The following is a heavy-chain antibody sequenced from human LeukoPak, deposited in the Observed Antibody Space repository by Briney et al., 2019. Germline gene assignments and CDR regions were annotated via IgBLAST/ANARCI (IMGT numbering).Heavy chain of an antibody. CDR2: ISSSSSTI. CDR1: GFTFSSYS. V-gene: IGHV3-48*01. D-gene: IGHD3-3*01. Sequence: GGSLRLSCAASGFTFSSYSMNWVRQAPGKGLEWVSYISSSSSTIYYADSVKGRFTISRDNAKNSLYLQMNSLRAEDTAVYYCARPGVVIGGFDAFDIWGQGTMVTVSS. J-gene: IGHJ3*02. CDR3: ARPGVVIGGFDAFDI.